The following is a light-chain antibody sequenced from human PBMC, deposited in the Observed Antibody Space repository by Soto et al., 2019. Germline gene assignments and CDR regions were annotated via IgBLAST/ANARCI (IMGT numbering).Light chain of an antibody. Sequence: DIQMTQSPSSLSASVGDRVTIACRASRSISKYLNWYQQKPGEAPQLLIYHASNLQSGVPTRFSGSGSETDFTLTISSLQPEDFATYDCQQSYTSPPVTFGGGTKVEIK. V-gene: IGKV1-39*01. J-gene: IGKJ4*01. CDR3: QQSYTSPPVT. CDR2: HAS. CDR1: RSISKY.